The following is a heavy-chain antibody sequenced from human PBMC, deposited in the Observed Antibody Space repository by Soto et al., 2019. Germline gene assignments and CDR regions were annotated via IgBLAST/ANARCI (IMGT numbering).Heavy chain of an antibody. Sequence: QEQLVQSGAEVKQPGASVKVSCKASGYTFTGYYIHRVRQAPGQGLEWMGWINPKSGDTKYAQKFQGRVTVTRDTSISTAYMELSRLRADDTAVYYCARSSGGYSYNGMDVWGQGTTVTVSS. J-gene: IGHJ6*02. CDR3: ARSSGGYSYNGMDV. CDR1: GYTFTGYY. D-gene: IGHD1-26*01. CDR2: INPKSGDT. V-gene: IGHV1-2*02.